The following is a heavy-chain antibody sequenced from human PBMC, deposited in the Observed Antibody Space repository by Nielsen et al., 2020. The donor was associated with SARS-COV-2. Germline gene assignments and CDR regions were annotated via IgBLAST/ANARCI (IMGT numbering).Heavy chain of an antibody. V-gene: IGHV7-4-1*02. D-gene: IGHD2-2*01. CDR1: GYTFTSYA. CDR3: ARERRGYQLLKISGYYYYGMDV. J-gene: IGHJ6*02. CDR2: INTNTGNP. Sequence: ASVKVSCKASGYTFTSYAMNWVRQAPGQGLEWMGWINTNTGNPTYAQGFTGRFVFSLDTSVSTAYLQISSLKAEDTAVYYCARERRGYQLLKISGYYYYGMDVWGQGTTVTVSS.